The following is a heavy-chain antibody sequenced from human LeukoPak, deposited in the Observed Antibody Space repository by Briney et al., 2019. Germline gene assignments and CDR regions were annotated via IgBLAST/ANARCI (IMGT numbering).Heavy chain of an antibody. D-gene: IGHD2-8*01. CDR2: MNPNSGNT. J-gene: IGHJ4*02. Sequence: ASVKVSCKASGYTFTSYDINWVRQATGQGLEWMGWMNPNSGNTGYAQKFQGRVTMTRNTSISTAYMELSSLRSEDTAVYYCARARHSTNGVCYMYYFDYWGQGTLVTVSS. V-gene: IGHV1-8*01. CDR3: ARARHSTNGVCYMYYFDY. CDR1: GYTFTSYD.